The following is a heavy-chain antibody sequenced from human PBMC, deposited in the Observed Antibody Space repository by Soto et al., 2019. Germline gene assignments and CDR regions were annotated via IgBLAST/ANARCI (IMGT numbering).Heavy chain of an antibody. CDR3: AKDREIYCSGGSRYSFSYLQYYFDY. D-gene: IGHD2-15*01. CDR2: ISTSGFNT. J-gene: IGHJ4*02. Sequence: GGSLRLSCAASGFTFSTYAMNWVRQAPGKGLEWVSGISTSGFNTFYADSVKGRFTIPRDNSKNTLYLQMNSLRAEDTAVYYCAKDREIYCSGGSRYSFSYLQYYFDYWGQGTLVTVSS. CDR1: GFTFSTYA. V-gene: IGHV3-23*01.